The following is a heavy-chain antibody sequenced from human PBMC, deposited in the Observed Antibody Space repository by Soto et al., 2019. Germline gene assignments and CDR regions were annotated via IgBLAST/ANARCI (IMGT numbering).Heavy chain of an antibody. D-gene: IGHD2-8*01. CDR1: GYSFTSYW. CDR2: IYPGDSDT. V-gene: IGHV5-51*01. CDR3: ARVTSFRDGSTMVPHYFDY. J-gene: IGHJ4*02. Sequence: GESLKISCKGSGYSFTSYWIGWVRQMPGKGLEWMGIIYPGDSDTRYSPSFQGQVTISADKSISTAYLQWSSLKASDTAMYYCARVTSFRDGSTMVPHYFDYWGQGTLVTVSS.